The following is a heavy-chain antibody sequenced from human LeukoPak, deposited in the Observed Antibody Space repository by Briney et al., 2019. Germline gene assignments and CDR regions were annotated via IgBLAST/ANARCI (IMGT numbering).Heavy chain of an antibody. CDR2: ISGSGTST. V-gene: IGHV3-23*01. CDR1: GFTLSNFW. Sequence: GGSLILSCAASGFTLSNFWMNWVRQAPGKGLEWVSAISGSGTSTYHADSVKGRFTISRDNSKNTVYLQMNSLRAEDTAVYYCAKGRGSPYYFEYWGQGTLVTVSS. D-gene: IGHD1-26*01. CDR3: AKGRGSPYYFEY. J-gene: IGHJ4*02.